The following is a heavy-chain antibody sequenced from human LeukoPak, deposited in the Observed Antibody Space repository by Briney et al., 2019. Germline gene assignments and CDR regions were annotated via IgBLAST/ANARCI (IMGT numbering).Heavy chain of an antibody. J-gene: IGHJ4*02. Sequence: ASVKVSCKASGYTFTSYYMHWVRQAPGQGLEWMGIINPSGGSTSYAQKFQGRVTITADESTSTAYMELSSLRSEDTAVYYCARGVVGFFTGDYWGQGTLVTVSS. CDR2: INPSGGST. D-gene: IGHD1-26*01. CDR1: GYTFTSYY. CDR3: ARGVVGFFTGDY. V-gene: IGHV1-46*01.